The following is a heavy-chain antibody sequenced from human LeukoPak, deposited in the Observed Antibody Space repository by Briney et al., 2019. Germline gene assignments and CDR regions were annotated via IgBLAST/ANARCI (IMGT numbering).Heavy chain of an antibody. CDR1: GSTFTKYS. CDR2: MDWSGGSI. CDR3: VRAQRIGWDDYLDY. D-gene: IGHD1-1*01. V-gene: IGHV3-23*01. J-gene: IGHJ4*02. Sequence: GGSLRLSCEASGSTFTKYSMSWVRQAPGKGLEWVSGMDWSGGSIYYADSVKGRFTISRDNSKASVYLQMNSLRVEDTAVFYCVRAQRIGWDDYLDYWGQGALVTVSP.